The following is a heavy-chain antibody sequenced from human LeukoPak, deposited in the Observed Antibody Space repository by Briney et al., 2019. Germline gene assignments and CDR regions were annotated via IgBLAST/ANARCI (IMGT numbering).Heavy chain of an antibody. CDR2: ISSSSSYI. Sequence: GGSLRLSCAASGFTVSRKYMSWVRQAPGKGLEWVSSISSSSSYIYYADSVKGRFTISRDNAKNSLYLQMNSLRAEDTAVYYCARGRMYYYGSGSYYFSWGQGTLVTVSS. J-gene: IGHJ5*02. V-gene: IGHV3-21*01. D-gene: IGHD3-10*01. CDR1: GFTVSRKY. CDR3: ARGRMYYYGSGSYYFS.